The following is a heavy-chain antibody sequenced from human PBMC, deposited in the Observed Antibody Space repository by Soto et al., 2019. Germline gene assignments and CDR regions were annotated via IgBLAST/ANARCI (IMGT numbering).Heavy chain of an antibody. CDR3: AHRRYSRDVDAFAI. J-gene: IGHJ3*02. CDR2: IYLDDDK. Sequence: QITLKESGPTLVKPTQTLTLTCTFSGFSLSTSGVGVGWILQPPGKPLEWLALIYLDDDKLYSPSLKIRLTITKDTSKNHVVLTMNNMDAVDTATYYCAHRRYSRDVDAFAIWAQGTMVT. V-gene: IGHV2-5*02. CDR1: GFSLSTSGVG. D-gene: IGHD6-13*01.